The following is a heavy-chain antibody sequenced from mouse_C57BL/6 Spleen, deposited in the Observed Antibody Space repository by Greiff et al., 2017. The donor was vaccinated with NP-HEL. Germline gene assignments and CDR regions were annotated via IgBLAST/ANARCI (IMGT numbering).Heavy chain of an antibody. CDR2: IYPGDGDT. CDR3: ATHYYGSSYDYYAMDY. CDR1: GYAFSSSW. D-gene: IGHD1-1*01. J-gene: IGHJ4*01. Sequence: QVQLQQSGPELVKPGASVKISCKASGYAFSSSWMNWVKQRPGKGLEWIGRIYPGDGDTNYNGKFKGKATLTADKSSSTAYMQLSSLTSEDSAVYFCATHYYGSSYDYYAMDYWGQGTSVTVSS. V-gene: IGHV1-82*01.